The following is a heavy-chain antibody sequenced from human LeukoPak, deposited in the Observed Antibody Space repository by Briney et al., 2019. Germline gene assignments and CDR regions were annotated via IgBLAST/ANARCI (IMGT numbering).Heavy chain of an antibody. CDR1: GFTFSSYG. J-gene: IGHJ4*02. V-gene: IGHV3-30*02. Sequence: PGGSLRLSCAASGFTFSSYGMHWVRQAPGKGLEWVAVIWYDGSNKYYADSVKGRFTISRDNSKNTLYLQMNSLRAEDTAVYYCAKDSVPAARPRPFDYWGQGTLVTVSS. D-gene: IGHD2-2*02. CDR3: AKDSVPAARPRPFDY. CDR2: IWYDGSNK.